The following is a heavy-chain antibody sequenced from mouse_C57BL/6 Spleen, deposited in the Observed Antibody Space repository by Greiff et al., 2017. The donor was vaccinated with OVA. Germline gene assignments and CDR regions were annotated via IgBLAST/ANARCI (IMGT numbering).Heavy chain of an antibody. V-gene: IGHV1-42*01. Sequence: VQLQQSGPELVKPGASVKISCKASGYSFTGYYMHWVKQSPEQSLEWIGEINPSTGGTTYNQKFKAKATLTVDKSSSTAYMQLKSLTSEDSAVYYCARTHYDGYPWYFDVWGTGTTVTVSS. CDR2: INPSTGGT. CDR3: ARTHYDGYPWYFDV. CDR1: GYSFTGYY. D-gene: IGHD2-3*01. J-gene: IGHJ1*03.